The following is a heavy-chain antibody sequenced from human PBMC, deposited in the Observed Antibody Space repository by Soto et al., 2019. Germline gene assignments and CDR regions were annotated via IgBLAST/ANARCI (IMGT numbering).Heavy chain of an antibody. CDR1: GFTFSSYS. CDR3: ARGPTDTTYYYYYMDV. V-gene: IGHV3-48*01. D-gene: IGHD4-17*01. CDR2: ISSSSSTI. J-gene: IGHJ6*03. Sequence: GGSLRLSCAASGFTFSSYSMNWVRQAPGKGLEWASYISSSSSTIYYADSVKGRFTISRDNAKNSLYLQMNSLRAEDTAVYYCARGPTDTTYYYYYMDVWGKGTTVTVSS.